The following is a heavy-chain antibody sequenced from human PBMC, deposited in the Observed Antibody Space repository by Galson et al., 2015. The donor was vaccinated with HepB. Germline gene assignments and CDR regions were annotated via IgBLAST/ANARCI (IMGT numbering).Heavy chain of an antibody. J-gene: IGHJ4*02. D-gene: IGHD6-13*01. CDR1: GFTFSNYG. Sequence: SLRLSCAASGFTFSNYGMHWVRQAPGKGLEWVALIRNDGSNKNYGDSVKGRFTIFRDNFKNTMYLQMNSLTVEDTAVYYCAKGCRSGAGRSAGLFDYWGQVSLVSGSS. CDR2: IRNDGSNK. CDR3: AKGCRSGAGRSAGLFDY. V-gene: IGHV3-30*02.